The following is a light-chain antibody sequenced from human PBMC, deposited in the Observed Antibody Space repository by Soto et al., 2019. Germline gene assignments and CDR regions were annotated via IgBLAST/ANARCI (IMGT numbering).Light chain of an antibody. CDR1: QSVSSSF. CDR3: QLYGSSSLFT. V-gene: IGKV3-20*01. Sequence: EIVLTQSPGTLSLSPGERATLSCRASQSVSSSFLAWYQQKPGQAPRLLIYGASSRATGIPDRFSGSGSGTDFTLTISRLEPEDFAVYYCQLYGSSSLFTFGHGTKVDIK. CDR2: GAS. J-gene: IGKJ3*01.